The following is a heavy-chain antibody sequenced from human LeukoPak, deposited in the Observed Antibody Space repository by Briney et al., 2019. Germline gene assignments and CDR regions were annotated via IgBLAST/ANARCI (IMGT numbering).Heavy chain of an antibody. V-gene: IGHV4-59*01. D-gene: IGHD3-22*01. CDR1: GASISSYY. CDR3: ARHRYYYDSSGYYYQP. CDR2: IYYSGSA. Sequence: PSETLSLTCTVSGASISSYYWSWIRQPPGKGLEWIGYIYYSGSANYNPSLKSRVTISVDTSKNQFSLRLSSVTAADTAVYYCARHRYYYDSSGYYYQPWGQGTLVTVSS. J-gene: IGHJ5*02.